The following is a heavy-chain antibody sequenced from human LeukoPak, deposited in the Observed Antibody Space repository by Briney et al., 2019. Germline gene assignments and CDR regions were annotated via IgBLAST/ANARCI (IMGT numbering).Heavy chain of an antibody. V-gene: IGHV4-59*01. CDR1: GDSISSYY. J-gene: IGHJ4*02. Sequence: PSETLSLTCTVSGDSISSYYGSWIRQPPGEGLEWIGHIYYDGYPNYSPSLRSRITISVEKSTSQFSLNLRSVTAADTALYFCAGTELGYCTVTGCPLESWGQGTLVTVSS. CDR2: IYYDGYP. CDR3: AGTELGYCTVTGCPLES. D-gene: IGHD2-8*02.